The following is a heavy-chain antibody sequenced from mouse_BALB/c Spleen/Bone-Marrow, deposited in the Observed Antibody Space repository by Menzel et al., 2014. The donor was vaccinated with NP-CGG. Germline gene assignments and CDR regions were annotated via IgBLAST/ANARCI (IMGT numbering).Heavy chain of an antibody. J-gene: IGHJ4*01. Sequence: VMLVESGAEVVKPGASVKMSCKALGYTFXTYPIEWMKQNHGKSLEWIGNFHPFNDDTKYNEKFKDKAKLTVEKSSSTAYLEVSRLTSDDSAIYYCARKGPRNAMDYWGQGTSVTVSS. V-gene: IGHV1-47*01. CDR2: FHPFNDDT. CDR1: GYTFXTYP. CDR3: ARKGPRNAMDY. D-gene: IGHD3-3*01.